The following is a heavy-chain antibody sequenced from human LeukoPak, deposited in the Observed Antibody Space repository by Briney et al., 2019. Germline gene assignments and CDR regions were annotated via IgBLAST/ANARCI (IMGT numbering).Heavy chain of an antibody. Sequence: PSETLSLTCAVYGGSFSGYYWSWIRQPPGKGLEWIGEINHSGSTNYNPSLKSRVTISVDTSKNQFSLKLSSVTAADTAVYYCARGRRHSSSWYNWFGPWGQGTLVTVSS. CDR3: ARGRRHSSSWYNWFGP. CDR1: GGSFSGYY. D-gene: IGHD6-13*01. J-gene: IGHJ5*02. CDR2: INHSGST. V-gene: IGHV4-34*01.